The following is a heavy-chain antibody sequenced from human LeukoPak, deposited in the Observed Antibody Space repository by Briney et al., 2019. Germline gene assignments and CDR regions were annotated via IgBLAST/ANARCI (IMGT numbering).Heavy chain of an antibody. CDR1: GFTFSSYS. CDR2: ISSSSSYI. J-gene: IGHJ4*02. CDR3: ARDSDGSGSYYLFDY. V-gene: IGHV3-21*01. Sequence: PGGSLRLSCAASGFTFSSYSMNWVRQAPGKGLEWVSSISSSSSYIYYADSVKGRFTISRDNAKNSLYLQMNSLRAEDTAVYYCARDSDGSGSYYLFDYWGQGTLVTVSS. D-gene: IGHD3-10*01.